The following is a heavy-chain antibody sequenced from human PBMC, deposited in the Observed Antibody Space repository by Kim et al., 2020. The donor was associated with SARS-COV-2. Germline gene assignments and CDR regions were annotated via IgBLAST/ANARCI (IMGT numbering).Heavy chain of an antibody. D-gene: IGHD2-2*01. Sequence: GGSLRLSCAASGFTFSDYYMSWIRQAPGKGLEWVSYISSSGSTIYYADSVKGRFTISRDNAKNSLYLQMNSLRAEDTAVYYCARAHPILGVPAAIGYWGQGTLVTVSS. CDR1: GFTFSDYY. J-gene: IGHJ4*02. V-gene: IGHV3-11*04. CDR3: ARAHPILGVPAAIGY. CDR2: ISSSGSTI.